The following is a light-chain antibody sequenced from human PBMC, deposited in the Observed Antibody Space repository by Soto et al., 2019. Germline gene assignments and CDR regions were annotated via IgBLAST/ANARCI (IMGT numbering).Light chain of an antibody. V-gene: IGLV2-14*03. CDR3: ISYTDRQSYL. CDR1: SXDIGXXXH. Sequence: QSALTQPASVSGSPGQSXXXXCXXTSXDIGXXXHVAWYQQFPGKXPKLMIYAVSDRPPGVXDRFSGSKSGITASLTISGLXTEDEADYYCISYTDRQSYLFGTGTKLTVL. CDR2: AVS. J-gene: IGLJ1*01.